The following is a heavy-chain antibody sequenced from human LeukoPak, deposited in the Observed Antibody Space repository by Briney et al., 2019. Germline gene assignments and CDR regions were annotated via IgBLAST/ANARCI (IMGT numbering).Heavy chain of an antibody. J-gene: IGHJ4*02. Sequence: GESPKISCKGSGYSFTSYWIGWVRQMPGKGLEWMGIIYPGDSDTRYSPSFQGQVTISADKSISTAYLQWSSLKASDTAMYYCARTAVEMATIRNFDYWGQGTLVTVSS. V-gene: IGHV5-51*01. CDR3: ARTAVEMATIRNFDY. CDR1: GYSFTSYW. D-gene: IGHD5-24*01. CDR2: IYPGDSDT.